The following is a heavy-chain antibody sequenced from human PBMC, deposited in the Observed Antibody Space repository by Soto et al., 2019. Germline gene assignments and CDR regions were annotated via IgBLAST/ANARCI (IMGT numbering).Heavy chain of an antibody. V-gene: IGHV3-21*01. Sequence: VQLVESGGGVVQPGRSLRVSCAASGFTFSSYGMHWVRQAPGKGLEWVSSISSSSSYIYYADSVKGRFTISRDNAKNSLYLQMNSLRAEDTAVYYCARDLWAFDYWGQGTLVTVSS. CDR3: ARDLWAFDY. CDR2: ISSSSSYI. J-gene: IGHJ4*02. D-gene: IGHD3-10*01. CDR1: GFTFSSYG.